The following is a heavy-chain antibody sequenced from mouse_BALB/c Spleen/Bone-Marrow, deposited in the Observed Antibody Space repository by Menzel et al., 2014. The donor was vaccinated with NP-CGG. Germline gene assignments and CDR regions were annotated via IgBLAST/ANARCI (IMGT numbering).Heavy chain of an antibody. CDR3: ARDDYAY. V-gene: IGHV1-7*01. CDR1: GYTFTSYW. CDR2: IYPSTGYT. Sequence: QVQLKQSGAELAKPGASVKMSCKASGYTFTSYWMHWVKQRPGQGLEWIGYIYPSTGYTEHNQKFKDKAIMTADKSSSTACMQLSSLTSEDSAVYYCARDDYAYWGQGTLVTVSA. D-gene: IGHD2-4*01. J-gene: IGHJ3*01.